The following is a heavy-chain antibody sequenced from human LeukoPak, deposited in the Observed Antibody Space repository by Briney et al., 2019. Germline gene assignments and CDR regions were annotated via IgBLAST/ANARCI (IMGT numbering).Heavy chain of an antibody. V-gene: IGHV1-69*06. CDR1: GGTFSSYA. CDR3: ARSNKLVVVTATDYYYYYMDV. Sequence: ASVKVSCKASGGTFSSYAISWVRQAPGQGLEWMGGIIPIFGTANYAQKFQGRVTITADKSTSTAYMELSSLRSEDTAVYYCARSNKLVVVTATDYYYYYMDVWGKGTTVTVSS. J-gene: IGHJ6*03. D-gene: IGHD2-21*02. CDR2: IIPIFGTA.